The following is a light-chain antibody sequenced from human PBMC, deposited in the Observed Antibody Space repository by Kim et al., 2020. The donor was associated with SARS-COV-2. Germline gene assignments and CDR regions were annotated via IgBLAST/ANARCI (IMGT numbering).Light chain of an antibody. CDR2: DAS. J-gene: IGKJ2*01. CDR3: QQDKSYPVT. CDR1: QRIRRW. V-gene: IGKV1-5*01. Sequence: CATVGERGTITWRGGQRIRRWLDWYQQEPGKGPKGLIYDASNLQNGGPSRVSGSGSGTEFTLPNSSPQPDDFATYYWQQDKSYPVTFGQGTKLEI.